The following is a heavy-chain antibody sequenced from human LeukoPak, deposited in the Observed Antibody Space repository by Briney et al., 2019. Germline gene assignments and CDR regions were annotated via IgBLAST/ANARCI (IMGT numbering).Heavy chain of an antibody. V-gene: IGHV3-30*04. J-gene: IGHJ4*02. CDR2: ISYDGSNK. Sequence: GGSLRLSCAASGFTFSSYAMHWVRQAPGKGLEWVAFISYDGSNKYYADSVKGRFTISRDNARNSLYLQMNSLRAEDTAVYYCARDRSMATRLWTPTDYWGQGTLVTVSS. D-gene: IGHD6-6*01. CDR1: GFTFSSYA. CDR3: ARDRSMATRLWTPTDY.